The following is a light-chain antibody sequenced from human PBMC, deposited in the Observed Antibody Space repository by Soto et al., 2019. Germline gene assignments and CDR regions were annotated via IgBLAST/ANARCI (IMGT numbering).Light chain of an antibody. CDR1: QSVSSSY. CDR2: DAS. Sequence: EIVLTQSPGTLSLSPGERATLSCRASQSVSSSYLAWYQQKPGQAPRLLIYDASDRATGIPARFSGSGSGTEFTLTISSLQSEDFAIYFCQQYDNWPWSFGQGTKVDIK. CDR3: QQYDNWPWS. J-gene: IGKJ1*01. V-gene: IGKV3D-15*01.